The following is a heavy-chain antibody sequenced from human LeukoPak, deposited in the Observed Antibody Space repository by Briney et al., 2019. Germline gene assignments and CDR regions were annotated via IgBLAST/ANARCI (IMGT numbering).Heavy chain of an antibody. D-gene: IGHD6-13*01. CDR3: ARIAAAGNRRLNY. CDR2: IIPILGIA. V-gene: IGHV1-69*04. J-gene: IGHJ4*02. CDR1: GGTFSSYA. Sequence: ASVKVSCKASGGTFSSYAISWVRQAPGQGLEWMGRIIPILGIANYAQKFQGRVTITADKSTSTAYMELSSLRSEDTAVYYCARIAAAGNRRLNYWGQGTLVTVSS.